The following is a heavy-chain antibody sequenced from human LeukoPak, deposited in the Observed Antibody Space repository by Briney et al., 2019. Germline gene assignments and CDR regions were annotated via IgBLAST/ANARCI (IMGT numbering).Heavy chain of an antibody. Sequence: SVKVSCKASEGTFSSYAISWVRQAPGQGLEWMGGIIPIFGAANYAQKFQGRVTITADESTSTAYMELSSLRSEDTAVYYCARDHVDYYDSSGPHAFDIWGQGTMVTVSS. V-gene: IGHV1-69*01. CDR1: EGTFSSYA. D-gene: IGHD3-22*01. CDR3: ARDHVDYYDSSGPHAFDI. CDR2: IIPIFGAA. J-gene: IGHJ3*02.